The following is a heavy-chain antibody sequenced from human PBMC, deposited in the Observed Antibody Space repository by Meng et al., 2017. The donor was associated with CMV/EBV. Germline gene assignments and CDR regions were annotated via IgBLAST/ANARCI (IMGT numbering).Heavy chain of an antibody. CDR3: ARYLSIAAQFPREGMDV. CDR1: GFTFSSYS. Sequence: GSLKISCAASGFTFSSYSMNWVRQAPGKGLEWVSSISSSSSYIYYADSVKGRFTISRDNAKNSLYLQMNSLRAEDTAVYYCARYLSIAAQFPREGMDVWGQGTTVTVSS. CDR2: ISSSSSYI. V-gene: IGHV3-21*01. J-gene: IGHJ6*02. D-gene: IGHD6-13*01.